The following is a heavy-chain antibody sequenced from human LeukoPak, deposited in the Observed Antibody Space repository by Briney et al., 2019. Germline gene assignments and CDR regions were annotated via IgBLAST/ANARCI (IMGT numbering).Heavy chain of an antibody. CDR1: GYSFTSYW. Sequence: GESLRISCKGSGYSFTSYWIGWVRPMPGKGLEWMGIIYPGDSDTRYSPSFQGQVTISADKSISTAYLQWSSLKASDTAMYYCASQNYYDSSGYFDYWGQGTLVTVSS. CDR3: ASQNYYDSSGYFDY. CDR2: IYPGDSDT. V-gene: IGHV5-51*01. J-gene: IGHJ4*02. D-gene: IGHD3-22*01.